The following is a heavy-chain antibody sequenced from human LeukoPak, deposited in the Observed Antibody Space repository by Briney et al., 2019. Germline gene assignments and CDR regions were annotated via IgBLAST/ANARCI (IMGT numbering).Heavy chain of an antibody. CDR2: ISSSSSYI. J-gene: IGHJ4*02. V-gene: IGHV3-21*01. D-gene: IGHD5-18*01. Sequence: GGSLRLSCAASGFIFSTSSMNWVRQAPGKGLEWVSSISSSSSYIYYADSVKGRFTISRDNAKNSLYLQMNSLRAEDTAVYYCARGVPDTAMGTRPGNDYWGQGTLVTVSS. CDR1: GFIFSTSS. CDR3: ARGVPDTAMGTRPGNDY.